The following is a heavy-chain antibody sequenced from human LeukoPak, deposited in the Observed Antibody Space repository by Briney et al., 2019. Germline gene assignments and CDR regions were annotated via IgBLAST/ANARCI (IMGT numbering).Heavy chain of an antibody. CDR2: INPNSGGT. Sequence: ASVKVSCKASGYKFTGYYIHWVRQAPGQGLEWMGWINPNSGGTNYAQKFQGRVTMTRDTSISTAYMELSRLRSDDTAVYYCARAGTTAPNGFDYWGQGTLVTVSS. CDR1: GYKFTGYY. J-gene: IGHJ4*02. CDR3: ARAGTTAPNGFDY. D-gene: IGHD4-17*01. V-gene: IGHV1-2*02.